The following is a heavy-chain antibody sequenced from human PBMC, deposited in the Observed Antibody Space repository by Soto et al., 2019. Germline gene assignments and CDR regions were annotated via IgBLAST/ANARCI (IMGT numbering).Heavy chain of an antibody. J-gene: IGHJ4*02. Sequence: ASVKVSCKASGYTFTSYGISWVRQAPGQGLEWMGWISAYNGNTNYAQKLQGRVTMTTDTSTSTAYMELRSLRSDDTAVYYCARSRIQAYYYDSSGYYDFDYWGQGTLVTVSS. CDR2: ISAYNGNT. D-gene: IGHD3-22*01. V-gene: IGHV1-18*01. CDR3: ARSRIQAYYYDSSGYYDFDY. CDR1: GYTFTSYG.